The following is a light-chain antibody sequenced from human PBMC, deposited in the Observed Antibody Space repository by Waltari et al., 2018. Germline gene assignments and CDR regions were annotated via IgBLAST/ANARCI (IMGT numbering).Light chain of an antibody. CDR1: SSDVAGYNY. CDR2: DVS. Sequence: QSALTQPTSVSGSPGQSITISCTGTSSDVAGYNYVSWYQRHPGKAPKLILYDVSNRPSGVSDLFSGAKSGNTASLTISGLQAEDEADYYCCSYTSSSTWVFGGGTKLTVL. J-gene: IGLJ3*02. CDR3: CSYTSSSTWV. V-gene: IGLV2-14*01.